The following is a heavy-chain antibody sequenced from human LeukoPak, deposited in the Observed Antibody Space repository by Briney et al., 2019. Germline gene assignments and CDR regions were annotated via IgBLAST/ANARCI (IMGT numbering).Heavy chain of an antibody. Sequence: SETLSLTCTVPGGSISSYYWSWIRQPAGKGLEWIGRIYTSGSTNYNPSLKSRVTMSVDTSKNQFSLKLSSVTAADTAVYYCASLTYDFWSGYSDYWGQGTLVTVSS. CDR2: IYTSGST. CDR3: ASLTYDFWSGYSDY. D-gene: IGHD3-3*01. V-gene: IGHV4-4*07. J-gene: IGHJ4*02. CDR1: GGSISSYY.